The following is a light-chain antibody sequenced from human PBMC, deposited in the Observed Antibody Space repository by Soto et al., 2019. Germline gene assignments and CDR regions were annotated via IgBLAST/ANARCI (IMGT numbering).Light chain of an antibody. J-gene: IGLJ2*01. V-gene: IGLV1-44*01. CDR1: SSNIGSNT. CDR3: GAWDDRLNGVV. CDR2: SNN. Sequence: QSVLTQPPSASGTPGQRVTISCSGSSSNIGSNTANWYQQLPGTAPKLLIYSNNQRPSGVPDRFSGSKSGTSASLAISGPQSEDEADYYCGAWDDRLNGVVFGGGTQLTVL.